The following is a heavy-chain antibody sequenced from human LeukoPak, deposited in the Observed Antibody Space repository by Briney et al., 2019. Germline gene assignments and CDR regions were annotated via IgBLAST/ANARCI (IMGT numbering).Heavy chain of an antibody. J-gene: IGHJ4*02. CDR3: AKGGYYGSGSYYLFDY. CDR2: ISWNSGDI. D-gene: IGHD3-10*01. Sequence: PGGSLRLSCAASGYTFDDYAMHWVRQAPGKGLECVSGISWNSGDIDYADSVKGRFTISRDNSKNTLYLQMNSLRAEDTAVYYCAKGGYYGSGSYYLFDYWGQGTLVTVSS. V-gene: IGHV3-9*01. CDR1: GYTFDDYA.